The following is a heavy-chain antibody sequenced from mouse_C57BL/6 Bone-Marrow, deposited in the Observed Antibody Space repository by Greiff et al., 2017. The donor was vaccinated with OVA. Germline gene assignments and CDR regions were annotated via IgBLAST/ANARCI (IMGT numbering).Heavy chain of an antibody. V-gene: IGHV3-6*01. D-gene: IGHD4-1*02. J-gene: IGHJ3*01. CDR2: ISYDGSN. CDR1: GYSITRGYY. Sequence: EVKLQESRPGLVKPSQSLSLTCSVTGYSITRGYYWNWIRQFPGNKLEWMGYISYDGSNNYNPSLKNRISITRDTSKNQFFLKLNSVTTEDTATYYCARDMALNWEDWGQGTLVTVSA. CDR3: ARDMALNWED.